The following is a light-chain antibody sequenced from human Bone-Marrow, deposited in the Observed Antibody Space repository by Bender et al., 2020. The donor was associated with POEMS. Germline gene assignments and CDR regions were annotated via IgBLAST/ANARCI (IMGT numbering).Light chain of an antibody. CDR2: DVS. J-gene: IGLJ3*02. CDR3: NSFTTSSTWV. CDR1: SSDVGGYNY. Sequence: ALTQAASVSGSPGQSITISCTGTSSDVGGYNYVSWYQQHPGKAPKLMIYDVSNRPSGVSNRFSGSKSGNTASLAISGLQSEDEADYYCNSFTTSSTWVFGGGTKLTVL. V-gene: IGLV2-14*01.